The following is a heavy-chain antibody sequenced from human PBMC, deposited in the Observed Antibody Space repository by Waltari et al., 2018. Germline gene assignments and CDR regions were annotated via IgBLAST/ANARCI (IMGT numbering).Heavy chain of an antibody. V-gene: IGHV1-2*04. CDR3: ARGLIAAAGLFDY. D-gene: IGHD6-13*01. CDR2: INPNSGGT. J-gene: IGHJ4*02. CDR1: GYTFTGYY. Sequence: QVQLVQSGAEVKKPGASVKVSCKASGYTFTGYYMHWVRQAPGQGLEWMGWINPNSGGTNYAQKCQGWVTMTRDTSISTAYMELSRLRSDDTAVYYCARGLIAAAGLFDYWGQGTLVTVSS.